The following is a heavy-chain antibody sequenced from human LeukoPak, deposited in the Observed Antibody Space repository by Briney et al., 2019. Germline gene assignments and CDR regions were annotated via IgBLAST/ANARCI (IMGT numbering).Heavy chain of an antibody. D-gene: IGHD2-2*02. CDR3: ERDSDIVVVPAAINHAFDI. CDR1: GYTVTRYG. Sequence: ASVKVSCKASGYTVTRYGISTVRQAPVQGLEWMGWISAYNGKTNYAQKLQGRVTMTTDTSTSTASMELRSLRSDDKAVYQCERDSDIVVVPAAINHAFDIWGQGTIVNVSS. CDR2: ISAYNGKT. J-gene: IGHJ3*02. V-gene: IGHV1-18*01.